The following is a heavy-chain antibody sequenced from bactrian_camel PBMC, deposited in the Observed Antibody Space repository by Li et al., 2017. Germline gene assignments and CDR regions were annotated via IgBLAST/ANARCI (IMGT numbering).Heavy chain of an antibody. V-gene: IGHV3S1*01. J-gene: IGHJ4*01. CDR3: ATDEWAVELGSWSMY. CDR2: INRGGGTT. CDR1: GFSFSSYW. Sequence: QVQLVESGGGLVQPGGSLRLSCAASGFSFSSYWMYWVRQASGKGLEWVSSINRGGGTTYYADSVKGRFTISRDNAQNTVYLQMNSLKSEDTALYYCATDEWAVELGSWSMYWGQGTQVTVS. D-gene: IGHD6*01.